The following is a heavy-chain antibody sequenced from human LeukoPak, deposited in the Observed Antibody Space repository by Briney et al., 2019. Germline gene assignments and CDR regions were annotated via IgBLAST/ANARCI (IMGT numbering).Heavy chain of an antibody. Sequence: GGSLRLSCAASGFTFSSYGMHWVRQAPGKGLEWVAVISYDGSNKYYADSVKGRFTISRDNSKNTLYLQMNSLRAEDTAVYYCAKGKKVLLWFGELFSDYYYGMDVWGQGTTVTVSS. J-gene: IGHJ6*02. V-gene: IGHV3-30*18. CDR3: AKGKKVLLWFGELFSDYYYGMDV. D-gene: IGHD3-10*01. CDR1: GFTFSSYG. CDR2: ISYDGSNK.